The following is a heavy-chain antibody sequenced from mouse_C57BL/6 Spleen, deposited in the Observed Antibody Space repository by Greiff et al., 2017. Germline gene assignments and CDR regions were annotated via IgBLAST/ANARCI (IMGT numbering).Heavy chain of an antibody. CDR2: INPSNGGT. V-gene: IGHV1-53*01. D-gene: IGHD4-1*01. Sequence: VQLQQPGTELVKPGASVKLSCKASGYTFTSYWMHWVKQRPGQGLEWIGNINPSNGGTNYNEKFKSKATLTVDKSSSTAYMQLSSLTSEDSAVYYCARGRLTGSYWYFDVWGTGTTVTVSS. J-gene: IGHJ1*03. CDR1: GYTFTSYW. CDR3: ARGRLTGSYWYFDV.